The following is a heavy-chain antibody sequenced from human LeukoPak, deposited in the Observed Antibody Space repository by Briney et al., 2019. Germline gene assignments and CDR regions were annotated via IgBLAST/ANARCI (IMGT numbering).Heavy chain of an antibody. Sequence: PGGSLRLSCAASGFTFSSYGMHWVRQAPGKGLEWVAFISYDGSNKYYADSVKGRFTISRDNSKNTLYLQMNSLRAEDTAVYYCAKDIGYSSSWYPGAYGMDVWGQGTTVTVSS. V-gene: IGHV3-30*18. J-gene: IGHJ6*02. CDR2: ISYDGSNK. CDR1: GFTFSSYG. CDR3: AKDIGYSSSWYPGAYGMDV. D-gene: IGHD6-13*01.